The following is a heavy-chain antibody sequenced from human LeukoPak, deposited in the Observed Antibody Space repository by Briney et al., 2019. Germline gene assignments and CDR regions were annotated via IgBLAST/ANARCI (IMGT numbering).Heavy chain of an antibody. CDR1: GFTFDDYG. D-gene: IGHD5-18*01. V-gene: IGHV3-20*04. CDR3: ARRTDTAMVMNYFDY. CDR2: INWNGGST. J-gene: IGHJ4*02. Sequence: GGSLRLSCAASGFTFDDYGMSWVRQAPGKGLGWVSGINWNGGSTGYADSVKGRFTISRDNAKNSLYLQMNSLRAEDTALYYCARRTDTAMVMNYFDYWGQGTLVTVSS.